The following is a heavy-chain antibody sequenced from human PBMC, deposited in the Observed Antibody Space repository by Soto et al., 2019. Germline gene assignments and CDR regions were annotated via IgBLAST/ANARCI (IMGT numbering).Heavy chain of an antibody. Sequence: PGESLKISCKGSGYSFTSYWIGWVRQMPGKGLEWMGIIYPGDSDTRYSPSFQGQVTISADKSISTAYLQWSSLKASDTAMYYCAGHYYYGSGSRNLNYYYYYGMDVWGQGTTVTVSS. D-gene: IGHD3-10*01. J-gene: IGHJ6*02. CDR3: AGHYYYGSGSRNLNYYYYYGMDV. CDR1: GYSFTSYW. CDR2: IYPGDSDT. V-gene: IGHV5-51*01.